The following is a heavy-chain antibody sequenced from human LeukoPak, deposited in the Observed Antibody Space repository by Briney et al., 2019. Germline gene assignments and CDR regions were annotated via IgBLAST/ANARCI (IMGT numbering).Heavy chain of an antibody. Sequence: ASVKVSCKASGGTFSSYAISWVRQAPGQGLEWMGWISAYNGNTNYAQKLQGRVTMTTDTSTSTAYMELRSLRSDDTAVYYCARDCLRYCSSTSCYEYYYYYYGMDVWGQGTTVTVSS. J-gene: IGHJ6*02. CDR3: ARDCLRYCSSTSCYEYYYYYYGMDV. CDR1: GGTFSSYA. CDR2: ISAYNGNT. D-gene: IGHD2-2*01. V-gene: IGHV1-18*01.